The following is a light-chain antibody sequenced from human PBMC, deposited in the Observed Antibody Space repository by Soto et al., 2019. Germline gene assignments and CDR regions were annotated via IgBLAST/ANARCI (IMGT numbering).Light chain of an antibody. V-gene: IGKV3-15*01. CDR1: QNIHNH. Sequence: EKWMSQSPATLSGSPGERVTLSCRASQNIHNHMSWFLQKPGQTPRLLIYDAIIRAADVPARFSGSWSGTNFTLTISRLEPEDFAVYYCQQYGSPGTFGHGTQVDIK. J-gene: IGKJ1*01. CDR2: DAI. CDR3: QQYGSPGT.